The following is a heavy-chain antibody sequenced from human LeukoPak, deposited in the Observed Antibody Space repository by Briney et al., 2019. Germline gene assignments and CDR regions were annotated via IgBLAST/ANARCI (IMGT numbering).Heavy chain of an antibody. V-gene: IGHV1-18*01. Sequence: GASVKVSCKASGYTFSSYGISWVRQAPGLGLEGMGWIRAYDGNTNYAQKVQGRGTMNTDTSTITAYFELRSLRSDDTAVYYCARDRTPLNGYYNDRSGYYYSYWGQGTLVTVSS. CDR1: GYTFSSYG. CDR2: IRAYDGNT. J-gene: IGHJ4*02. D-gene: IGHD3-22*01. CDR3: ARDRTPLNGYYNDRSGYYYSY.